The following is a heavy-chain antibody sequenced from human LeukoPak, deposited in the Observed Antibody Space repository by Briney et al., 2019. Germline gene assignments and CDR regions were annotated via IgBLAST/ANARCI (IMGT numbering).Heavy chain of an antibody. CDR3: ARASGSYYYYYYMDV. V-gene: IGHV3-64*01. J-gene: IGHJ6*03. CDR1: GFTFSSYA. Sequence: PGGSLRLSCAASGFTFSSYAMHCVRQAPGKGLEYVSAISSNGGSTYYANSVKGRFTISRDNSKNTLYLQMGSLRAEDMAVYYCARASGSYYYYYYMDVWGKGTTVTVSS. D-gene: IGHD3-10*01. CDR2: ISSNGGST.